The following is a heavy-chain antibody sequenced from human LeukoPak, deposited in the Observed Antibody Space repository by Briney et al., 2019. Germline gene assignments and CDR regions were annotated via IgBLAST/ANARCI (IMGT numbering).Heavy chain of an antibody. CDR1: GYSIGRTYY. D-gene: IGHD3-3*01. J-gene: IGHJ5*02. Sequence: PSETLSLTCSVTGYSIGRTYYWGWIRQPPGKGLEWIGTIYHSGSTYYNPSLKSRVTISVDTSNNQFSLKLSSVTAADTAVYFCARASIFGVIRTFFNWFDPWGQGTLVTVSS. CDR3: ARASIFGVIRTFFNWFDP. V-gene: IGHV4-38-2*02. CDR2: IYHSGST.